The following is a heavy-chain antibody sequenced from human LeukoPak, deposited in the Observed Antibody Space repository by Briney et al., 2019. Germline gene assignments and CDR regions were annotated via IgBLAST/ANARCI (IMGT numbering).Heavy chain of an antibody. D-gene: IGHD1-1*01. CDR1: GFSFEAYG. J-gene: IGHJ4*02. Sequence: PGGSLRLSCAASGFSFEAYGMYWVRQAPGKGLEWVSGITWNSDDMAYADSVKGRFTISRGNAKNCLYLQMNSLTVEDTALYYCTRVTSWRTGFDYWGQGTLVTVSS. CDR2: ITWNSDDM. V-gene: IGHV3-9*01. CDR3: TRVTSWRTGFDY.